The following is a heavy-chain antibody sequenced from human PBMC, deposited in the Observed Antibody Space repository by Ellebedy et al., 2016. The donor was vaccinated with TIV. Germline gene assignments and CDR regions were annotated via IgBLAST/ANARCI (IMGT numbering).Heavy chain of an antibody. V-gene: IGHV1-8*01. CDR1: EYTFTTYD. D-gene: IGHD2-2*01. CDR2: MNPKSGNT. Sequence: ASVKVSCKASEYTFTTYDINWVRQATGQGLEWMGWMNPKSGNTAYAQKFQCRVTMTRNTSISTAYMELSSLRFEDTAVYYCARVFCSSTSCFNGWFDPWGQGTLVTVSS. CDR3: ARVFCSSTSCFNGWFDP. J-gene: IGHJ5*02.